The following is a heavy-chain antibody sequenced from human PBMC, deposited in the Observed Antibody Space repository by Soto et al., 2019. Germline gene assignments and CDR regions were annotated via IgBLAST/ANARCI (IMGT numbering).Heavy chain of an antibody. CDR3: VRDRGYGPDFDY. J-gene: IGHJ4*02. CDR2: IRQDGSET. CDR1: GFTFSSYW. Sequence: EVQLVESGGGLVQPGGSLRLSCAASGFTFSSYWMDWVRQAPGKGLEGGAKIRQDGSETHYVDSVKGRFTISRDNAKNSLYLQMNSLRAEDTAVYYCVRDRGYGPDFDYWGQGTLVTVSS. D-gene: IGHD5-18*01. V-gene: IGHV3-7*04.